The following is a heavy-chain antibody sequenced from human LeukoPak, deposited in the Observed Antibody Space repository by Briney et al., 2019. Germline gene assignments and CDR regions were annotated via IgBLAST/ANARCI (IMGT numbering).Heavy chain of an antibody. CDR2: ISAFTGNT. V-gene: IGHV1-18*01. CDR3: ARLSYDGEGD. D-gene: IGHD3-10*01. J-gene: IGHJ4*02. Sequence: ASVKVSCKTSGYTFTTYGITWVRQAPGQGLEYMGWISAFTGNTNYAQKFQGRVAMTMDTSTSTVEMELRSLKYDDTAVYFCARLSYDGEGDWGQGTLVTVSS. CDR1: GYTFTTYG.